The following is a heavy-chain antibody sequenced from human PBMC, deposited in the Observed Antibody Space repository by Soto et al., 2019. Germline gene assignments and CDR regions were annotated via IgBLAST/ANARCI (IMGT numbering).Heavy chain of an antibody. V-gene: IGHV3-30*18. D-gene: IGHD6-6*01. CDR2: ISYDGSNK. Sequence: GGSLRLSCAASGFTFSSYGMHWVRQAPGKGLEWVAVISYDGSNKYYADSVKGRFTISRDNSKNTLYLQMNSLRAEDTAVYYCAKGASGKYSSSNGPFDDCGQGTLVIVSA. J-gene: IGHJ4*02. CDR1: GFTFSSYG. CDR3: AKGASGKYSSSNGPFDD.